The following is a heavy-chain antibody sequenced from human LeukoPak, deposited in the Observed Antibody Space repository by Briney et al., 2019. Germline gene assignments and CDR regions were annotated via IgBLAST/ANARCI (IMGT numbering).Heavy chain of an antibody. CDR2: INHSGST. V-gene: IGHV4-34*01. CDR3: ARLNDSSGYYLFDY. D-gene: IGHD3-22*01. Sequence: SETLSLTCAVYGGSFSGYYWSWIRQPPGKGLEWIGEINHSGSTNYNPSLKSRVTISVDTSKNQFSLKLSSVTAADTAVYYCARLNDSSGYYLFDYWGQGTLVTVSP. J-gene: IGHJ4*02. CDR1: GGSFSGYY.